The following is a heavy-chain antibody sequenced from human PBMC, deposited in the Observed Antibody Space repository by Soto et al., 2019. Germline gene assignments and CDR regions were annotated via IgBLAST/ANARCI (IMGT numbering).Heavy chain of an antibody. CDR1: GFTFSDYY. D-gene: IGHD2-2*01. Sequence: GGSLRLSCAASGFTFSDYYMSWIRQAPGKGLEWVSYISSSGSTIYYADSVKGRFTISRDNAKNSLYLQMNSLRAEDTAVYYCARDQSGRYCSSTSCYFTVRDDAFDIWGQGTMVTVSS. J-gene: IGHJ3*02. CDR3: ARDQSGRYCSSTSCYFTVRDDAFDI. CDR2: ISSSGSTI. V-gene: IGHV3-11*01.